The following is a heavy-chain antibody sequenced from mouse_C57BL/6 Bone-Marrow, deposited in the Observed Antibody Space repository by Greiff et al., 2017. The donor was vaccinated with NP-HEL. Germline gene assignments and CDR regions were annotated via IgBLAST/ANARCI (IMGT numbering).Heavy chain of an antibody. D-gene: IGHD2-5*01. CDR3: ARSNYVFDY. V-gene: IGHV2-2*01. CDR1: GFSLTSYG. CDR2: IWRGGST. J-gene: IGHJ2*01. Sequence: VQLQQSGPGLVQPSQSLSITCTVSGFSLTSYGVHWVRQSPGKGLEWLGVIWRGGSTDYNAAFISRLSISKDNSKSKVFFKMSSLQADDTAIYYCARSNYVFDYWGQGTTLTVSS.